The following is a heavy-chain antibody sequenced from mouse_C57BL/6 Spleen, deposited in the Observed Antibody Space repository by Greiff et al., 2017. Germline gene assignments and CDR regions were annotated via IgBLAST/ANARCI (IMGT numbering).Heavy chain of an antibody. D-gene: IGHD1-1*01. CDR2: IDPSDSYT. V-gene: IGHV1-59*01. CDR1: GYTFTSYW. Sequence: QVQLQQPGAELVRPGTSVKLSCKASGYTFTSYWMHWVKQRPGQGLEWIGVIDPSDSYTNYNQKFKGKATLTVDTSSSTAYMQRSSLTSEDSAVYYCATYYYGSTFDYWGQGTTLTVSS. CDR3: ATYYYGSTFDY. J-gene: IGHJ2*01.